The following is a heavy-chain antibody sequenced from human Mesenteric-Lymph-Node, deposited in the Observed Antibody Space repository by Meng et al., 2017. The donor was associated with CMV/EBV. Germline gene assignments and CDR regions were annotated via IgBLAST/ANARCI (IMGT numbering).Heavy chain of an antibody. J-gene: IGHJ4*02. CDR1: GGSFSGYY. CDR3: ARHQRWLKSEGGFNY. Sequence: QVLRQQWGAGLLKPSETLSLTCAVYGGSFSGYYWSWIRQPPGKGLEWIGEINHSGSTNYNPSLKSRVTISVDTSKNQFSLKLSSVTAADTAVYYCARHQRWLKSEGGFNYWGQGTLVTVSS. CDR2: INHSGST. D-gene: IGHD4-23*01. V-gene: IGHV4-34*01.